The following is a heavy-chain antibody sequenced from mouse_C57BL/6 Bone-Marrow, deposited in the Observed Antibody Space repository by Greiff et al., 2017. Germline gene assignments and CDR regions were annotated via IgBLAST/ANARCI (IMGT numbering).Heavy chain of an antibody. J-gene: IGHJ3*01. Sequence: QVHVKQPGAELVRPGTSVKLSCKASGYTFTSYWMHWVKQRPGQGLEWIGVIDPSDSYTNYNQKFKGKATLTVDTSSSTAYMQLSSLTSEDSAVYYCARDRLTGSWFAYWGQGTLVTVSA. CDR1: GYTFTSYW. CDR2: IDPSDSYT. V-gene: IGHV1-59*01. CDR3: ARDRLTGSWFAY. D-gene: IGHD4-1*01.